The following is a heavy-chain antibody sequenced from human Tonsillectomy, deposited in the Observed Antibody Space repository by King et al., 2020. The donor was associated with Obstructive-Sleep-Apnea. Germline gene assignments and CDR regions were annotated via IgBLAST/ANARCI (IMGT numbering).Heavy chain of an antibody. CDR3: SRLRMLRGVIITFAY. Sequence: VQLVESGAEVKKPGESLKISCKGSGYSFTDYWIGWVRQMPGKGLEWMGIIYPGDSDTRYSPSFQAQVTISADKSISTAYLQWTSLKASDTAMYYCSRLRMLRGVIITFAYWGHGTLVTVSS. CDR1: GYSFTDYW. J-gene: IGHJ4*01. V-gene: IGHV5-51*01. D-gene: IGHD3-10*01. CDR2: IYPGDSDT.